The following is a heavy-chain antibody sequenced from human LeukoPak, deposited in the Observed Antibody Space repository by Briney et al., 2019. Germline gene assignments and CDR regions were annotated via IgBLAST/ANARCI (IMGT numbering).Heavy chain of an antibody. Sequence: GESLKISCKGSGYSFTSYWSGWLRQMPGKGLEGMGIIYPGDSDTRYSPSFQGQVTISADKSISTAYLQWSSLKAWDTAMYYSARSVVEAGSYYFDYWGQGTLVTVSS. D-gene: IGHD3-3*01. CDR3: ARSVVEAGSYYFDY. CDR2: IYPGDSDT. V-gene: IGHV5-51*01. CDR1: GYSFTSYW. J-gene: IGHJ4*02.